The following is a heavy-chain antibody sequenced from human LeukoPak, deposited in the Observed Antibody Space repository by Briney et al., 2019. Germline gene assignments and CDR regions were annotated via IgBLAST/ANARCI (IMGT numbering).Heavy chain of an antibody. D-gene: IGHD2-2*02. CDR1: GFTFSSYW. Sequence: GGSLRLSCAASGFTFSSYWMSWVRQAPGKGLEWVANIKEDGSEKNYVDSVKGRFTISRENAKNSLYLQMNSLRAEDTAVYYCARTGGYCSSTSCYTGKHHRNYYYYYMDVWGKGTTVTVSS. CDR2: IKEDGSEK. J-gene: IGHJ6*03. CDR3: ARTGGYCSSTSCYTGKHHRNYYYYYMDV. V-gene: IGHV3-7*01.